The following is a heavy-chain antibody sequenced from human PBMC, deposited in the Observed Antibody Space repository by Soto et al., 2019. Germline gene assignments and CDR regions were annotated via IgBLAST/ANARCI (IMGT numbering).Heavy chain of an antibody. CDR2: IYYSGST. J-gene: IGHJ1*01. CDR3: ARHASDYGDLEYFQH. CDR1: GGSIISYY. V-gene: IGHV4-59*08. Sequence: ASETLSLTCTVSGGSIISYYWSWIRQPPGKGLEWIGYIYYSGSTNYNPSLKSRVTISVDTSKNQFSLKLSSVTAADTAVYYCARHASDYGDLEYFQHWGQGTLVTVSS. D-gene: IGHD4-17*01.